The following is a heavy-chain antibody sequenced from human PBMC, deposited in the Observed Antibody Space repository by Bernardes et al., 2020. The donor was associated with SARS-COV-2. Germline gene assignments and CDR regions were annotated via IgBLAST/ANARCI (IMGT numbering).Heavy chain of an antibody. CDR2: ISSSSSYI. D-gene: IGHD1-1*01. CDR3: ARDSSKTEYYYYGMDV. Sequence: GGSLRLSCAASGFTFSSYSMNWVRQAPGKGLEWVSSISSSSSYIYYADSVKGRFTISRDNAKNSLYLQMNSLRGEDTAVYYCARDSSKTEYYYYGMDVWGQETTVTVSS. V-gene: IGHV3-21*01. CDR1: GFTFSSYS. J-gene: IGHJ6*02.